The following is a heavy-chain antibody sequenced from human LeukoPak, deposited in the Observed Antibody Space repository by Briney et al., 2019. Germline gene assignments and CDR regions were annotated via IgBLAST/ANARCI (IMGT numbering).Heavy chain of an antibody. CDR2: ISSGGSHI. V-gene: IGHV3-21*01. D-gene: IGHD3-22*01. J-gene: IGHJ3*02. CDR1: GFTFSSYR. CDR3: ARNYYDSSGYYTAFDI. Sequence: PGGSLRLSCAASGFTFSSYRMNWVRQASGKGLEWDSSISSGGSHIYYADSVKGRFTISRDNAKNSLYLQMNSLRAEDTAVYYCARNYYDSSGYYTAFDIWGPGTMVTVSS.